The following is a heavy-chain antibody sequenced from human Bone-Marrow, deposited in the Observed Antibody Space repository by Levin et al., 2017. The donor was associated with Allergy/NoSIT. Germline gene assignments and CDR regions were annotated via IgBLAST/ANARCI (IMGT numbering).Heavy chain of an antibody. Sequence: SCAASGFTFSSYGMHWVRQAPGKGLEWVAVISYDGSNKYYADSVKGRFTISRDNSKNTLYLQMNSLRAEDTAVYYCAKENVDTAMAGRYGMDVWGQGTTVTVSS. J-gene: IGHJ6*02. CDR2: ISYDGSNK. D-gene: IGHD5-18*01. CDR3: AKENVDTAMAGRYGMDV. CDR1: GFTFSSYG. V-gene: IGHV3-30*18.